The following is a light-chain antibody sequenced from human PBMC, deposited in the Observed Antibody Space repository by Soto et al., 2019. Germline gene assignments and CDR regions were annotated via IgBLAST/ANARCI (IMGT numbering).Light chain of an antibody. Sequence: EIVMTQSPASLSVSPGERDTLSCRASQNINNNLAWYQHKPGQAPWVVLYGASARATGIPARFSGSGSGTQCTLTISSLQSEDVAVYYCPQDYDWSPWTFGQGTKL. CDR1: QNINNN. CDR2: GAS. V-gene: IGKV3-15*01. J-gene: IGKJ1*01. CDR3: PQDYDWSPWT.